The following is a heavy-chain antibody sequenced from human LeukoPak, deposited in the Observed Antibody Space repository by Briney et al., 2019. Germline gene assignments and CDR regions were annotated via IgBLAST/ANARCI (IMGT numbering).Heavy chain of an antibody. CDR1: GFTFRNYG. V-gene: IGHV3-21*01. Sequence: GGSLRLSCAASGFTFRNYGMSWVRQAPGKGLEWVSAISNSGGNTYYADSVKGRFTISRDNAKNSLYLQMNSLRAEDTAVYYCARVYSSGWTGYWGQGTLVTVSS. J-gene: IGHJ4*02. D-gene: IGHD6-19*01. CDR3: ARVYSSGWTGY. CDR2: ISNSGGNT.